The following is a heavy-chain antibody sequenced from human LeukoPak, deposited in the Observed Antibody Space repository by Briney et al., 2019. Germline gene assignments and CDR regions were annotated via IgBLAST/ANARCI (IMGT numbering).Heavy chain of an antibody. J-gene: IGHJ4*02. CDR1: GASMNTHY. V-gene: IGHV4-59*11. CDR2: MLDTVTT. D-gene: IGHD5-18*01. CDR3: ATIKRGNIFGYFDF. Sequence: PSETLSLTCAVSGASMNTHYWSWIRQPPGKGLEWIGYMLDTVTTKDNPSLKSRFTLSADTSKNQFSLRLASVTAADTAVYYCATIKRGNIFGYFDFWGQGIPVTVSS.